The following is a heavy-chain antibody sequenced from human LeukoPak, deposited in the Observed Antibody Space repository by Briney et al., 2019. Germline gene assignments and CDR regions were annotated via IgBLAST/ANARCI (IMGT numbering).Heavy chain of an antibody. CDR3: AKEKALVVITYFDY. CDR2: ISGGGGST. D-gene: IGHD3-22*01. Sequence: ISGGGGSTYYADSVKGRFTISRDNSKNTLYLQVNSLRAEDTAVYYCAKEKALVVITYFDYWGQGTLVTVSS. V-gene: IGHV3-23*01. J-gene: IGHJ4*02.